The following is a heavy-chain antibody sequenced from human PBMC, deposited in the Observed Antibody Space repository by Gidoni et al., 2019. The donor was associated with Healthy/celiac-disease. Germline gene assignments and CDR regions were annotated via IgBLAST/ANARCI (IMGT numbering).Heavy chain of an antibody. CDR3: AKDRLTVTTFSWWFDP. CDR2: ISGSGGST. CDR1: GCTFSSYA. V-gene: IGHV3-23*04. D-gene: IGHD4-17*01. Sequence: EVQLVESGGGLVQPGGSLRLSCAASGCTFSSYAMSWVRQAPGKGLEWVSAISGSGGSTYYADSVKDRFTISRDNSKNTLYLQMNSLRAEDTAVYYCAKDRLTVTTFSWWFDPWGQGTLVTVSS. J-gene: IGHJ5*02.